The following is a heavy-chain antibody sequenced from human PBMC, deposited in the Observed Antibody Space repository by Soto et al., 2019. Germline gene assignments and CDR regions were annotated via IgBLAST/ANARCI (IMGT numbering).Heavy chain of an antibody. J-gene: IGHJ4*02. CDR1: GGTFSSYT. Sequence: QVQLVQSGAEVKKPGSSVKVSCKASGGTFSSYTISWVRQAPGQGLEWMGRIIPILGIANYAQKFQGRVTITADKSTSTAYMELSSLRSEDTAVYYCARDGLGARVLNFDYWGQGTLVTVSS. V-gene: IGHV1-69*08. CDR3: ARDGLGARVLNFDY. D-gene: IGHD1-26*01. CDR2: IIPILGIA.